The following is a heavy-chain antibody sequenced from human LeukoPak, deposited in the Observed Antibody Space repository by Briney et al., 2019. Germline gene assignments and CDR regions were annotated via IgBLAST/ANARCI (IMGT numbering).Heavy chain of an antibody. CDR2: IYYSGST. CDR1: GGSISSYY. Sequence: PSETLSLTCTVSGGSISSYYWSWIRQPPGKGLEWIGYIYYSGSTNYNPSLKSRVTISVDTSKNQFSLKLSSVTAADTAVYYCASLAPDYYDSSGYPAQNDYWGQGTLVTVSS. V-gene: IGHV4-59*01. CDR3: ASLAPDYYDSSGYPAQNDY. D-gene: IGHD3-22*01. J-gene: IGHJ4*02.